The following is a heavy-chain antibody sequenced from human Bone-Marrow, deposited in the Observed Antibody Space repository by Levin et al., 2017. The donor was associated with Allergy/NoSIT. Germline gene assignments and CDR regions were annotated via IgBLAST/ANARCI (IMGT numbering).Heavy chain of an antibody. CDR3: AKAFITMIVVVIPNAFDI. D-gene: IGHD3-22*01. CDR2: ISGSGGST. V-gene: IGHV3-23*01. CDR1: GFTFSSYA. Sequence: GESLKISCAASGFTFSSYAMSWVRQAPGKGLEWVSAISGSGGSTYYADSVKGRFTISRDNSKNTLYLQMNSLRAEDTAVYYCAKAFITMIVVVIPNAFDIWGQGTMVTVSS. J-gene: IGHJ3*02.